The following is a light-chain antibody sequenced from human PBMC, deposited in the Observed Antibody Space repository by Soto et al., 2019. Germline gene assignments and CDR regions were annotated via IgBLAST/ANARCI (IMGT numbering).Light chain of an antibody. Sequence: EIVLTQSPATLSLSPGERATLSCRASQSVSSYLAWYQQKPGQAPRLLIYDASNRATGIPARFSGSGSGTDCTLTISSLEPEDFPVYYCQQRSNWPPYTFGQGTKLEIK. CDR2: DAS. CDR1: QSVSSY. J-gene: IGKJ2*01. CDR3: QQRSNWPPYT. V-gene: IGKV3-11*01.